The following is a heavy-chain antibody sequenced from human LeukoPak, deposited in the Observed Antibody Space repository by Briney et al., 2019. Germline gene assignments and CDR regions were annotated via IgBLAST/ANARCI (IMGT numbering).Heavy chain of an antibody. CDR2: IKQDGSDK. CDR3: ARESSGYYYDAFDI. CDR1: GFTLSSYW. V-gene: IGHV3-7*01. Sequence: GGSLRLSCAASGFTLSSYWMSWVRQPPGKGLEWVANIKQDGSDKYYVDSVKGRFTISRDNSKNTLYLQMGSLRAEDMAVYYCARESSGYYYDAFDIWGQGTMVTVSS. D-gene: IGHD3-22*01. J-gene: IGHJ3*02.